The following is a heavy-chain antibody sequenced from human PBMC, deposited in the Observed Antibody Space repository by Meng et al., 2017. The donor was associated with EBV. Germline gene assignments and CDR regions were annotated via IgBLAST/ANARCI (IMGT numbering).Heavy chain of an antibody. CDR1: GGPFRSDA. CDR2: LIPMSGAP. V-gene: IGHV1-69*01. Sequence: QVQGEQSGAEVKRPGSSGKISCKTSGGPFRSDAVSWVRQGPGQGLEWLGGLIPMSGAPHYAQKFQDRVTITADEYTRTHYMELSSLRSDDTAMYYCASESGRGFTPDFWGQGTLVTVSS. CDR3: ASESGRGFTPDF. D-gene: IGHD3-10*01. J-gene: IGHJ4*02.